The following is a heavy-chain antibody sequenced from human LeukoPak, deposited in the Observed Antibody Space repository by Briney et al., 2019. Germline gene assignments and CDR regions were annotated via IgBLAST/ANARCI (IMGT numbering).Heavy chain of an antibody. J-gene: IGHJ6*03. D-gene: IGHD4-17*01. CDR2: INPNSGGT. V-gene: IGHV1-2*02. Sequence: ASVKVSCKASGYTFTGYYMHWVRQAPGQGLEWMGWINPNSGGTKYAEKFQGRVTVTRDTSTSTAYMELSRLRSDDTAVYYCARGTDYGDYGGTWFYYYYMDVWGEGTTVTVSS. CDR1: GYTFTGYY. CDR3: ARGTDYGDYGGTWFYYYYMDV.